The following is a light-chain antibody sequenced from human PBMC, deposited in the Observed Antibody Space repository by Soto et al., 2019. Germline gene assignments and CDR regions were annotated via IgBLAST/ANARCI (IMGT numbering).Light chain of an antibody. CDR3: CSFAGWTTPLA. CDR2: GVN. J-gene: IGLJ2*01. Sequence: QSALTQPASVSGSPGQSVTISCTGTSSDVGDYNFVSWYQQHPGKAPKLMIYGVNKRPSGISNRFSGSKSGNTASLTISGLQAEDEADYYCCSFAGWTTPLALGGGTKLTVL. CDR1: SSDVGDYNF. V-gene: IGLV2-23*02.